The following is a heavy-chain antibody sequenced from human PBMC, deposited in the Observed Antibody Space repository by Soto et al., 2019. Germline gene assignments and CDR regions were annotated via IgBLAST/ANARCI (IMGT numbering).Heavy chain of an antibody. CDR3: AREVYYYDSSGSYAFDI. Sequence: ASVKVSCKASGYTFTSYGISWVRQAPGQGLEWMGWISAYNGNTNYAQKLQGRVTMTTDTSTSTAYMELRSLRSDDTAVYNFAREVYYYDSSGSYAFDIWGQGTMVTVSS. CDR1: GYTFTSYG. D-gene: IGHD3-22*01. V-gene: IGHV1-18*01. J-gene: IGHJ3*02. CDR2: ISAYNGNT.